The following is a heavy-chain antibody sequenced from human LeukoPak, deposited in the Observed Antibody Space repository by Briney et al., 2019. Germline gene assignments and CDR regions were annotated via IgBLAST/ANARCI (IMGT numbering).Heavy chain of an antibody. CDR1: GGSISSNY. CDR3: ARVVVQGAFDI. V-gene: IGHV4-59*01. J-gene: IGHJ3*02. Sequence: SETLSLTCTVSGGSISSNYWSWIRQSPGKGLEWIGYIYYSGGTNYNPSLKSRVTISIDTSNNQFSLKLTSVTAADTAVYYCARVVVQGAFDIWGQGTMVTVSS. CDR2: IYYSGGT. D-gene: IGHD2-2*01.